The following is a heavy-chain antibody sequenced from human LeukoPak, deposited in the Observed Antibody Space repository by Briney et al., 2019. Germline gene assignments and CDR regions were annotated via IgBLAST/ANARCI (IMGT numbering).Heavy chain of an antibody. V-gene: IGHV4-59*08. D-gene: IGHD6-19*01. CDR2: TYYSGST. J-gene: IGHJ4*02. CDR3: ARGSSGWYNYFDY. CDR1: GGSISSYY. Sequence: SETLSLTCTVSGGSISSYYWSWIRQPPGKGLEWIGYTYYSGSTNYNPSLKSRVTISVDTSKNQFSLKLSSVTAADTAVYYCARGSSGWYNYFDYWGQGTLVTVSS.